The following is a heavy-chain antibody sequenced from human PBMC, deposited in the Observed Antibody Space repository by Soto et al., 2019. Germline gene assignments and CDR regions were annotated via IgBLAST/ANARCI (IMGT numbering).Heavy chain of an antibody. D-gene: IGHD1-26*01. CDR2: IHNDGSRT. Sequence: EVQLVESGGGLVQPGESLRLSCAASGFTFSYYWMHWVRQTPGKGLLWVSHIHNDGSRTTYADSVKGRFTISRDNARNTVYSQMNSLGADDTAVYYCAGGDRGAFDLWGQGTAVTVSS. CDR3: AGGDRGAFDL. J-gene: IGHJ3*01. CDR1: GFTFSYYW. V-gene: IGHV3-74*03.